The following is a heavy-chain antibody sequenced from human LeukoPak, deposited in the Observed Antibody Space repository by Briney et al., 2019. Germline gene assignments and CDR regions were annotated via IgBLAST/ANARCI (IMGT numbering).Heavy chain of an antibody. CDR3: ARIVLGRGAYNPFDF. D-gene: IGHD5-24*01. V-gene: IGHV3-21*01. Sequence: GGSLRLSCTPSGFTFSNYDITCVRQAPGKGLEWVPSISATTIYTFSADSVRGRFTISRDNVENSLYFQMNNLRGDDTGVYSCARIVLGRGAYNPFDFWGQGTLVTVSS. CDR1: GFTFSNYD. CDR2: ISATTIYT. J-gene: IGHJ4*02.